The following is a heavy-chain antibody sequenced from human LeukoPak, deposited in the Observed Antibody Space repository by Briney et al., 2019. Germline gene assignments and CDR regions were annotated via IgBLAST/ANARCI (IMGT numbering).Heavy chain of an antibody. CDR1: GYSFTSYW. Sequence: GESLKISCKGSGYSFTSYWTGWVRQMPGKGLEWMGIVYPGDSDTRYSPSFQGQVTISADKSISTAYLQWSSLKASDTAMYYCARSGSHDYSNYPGNFDYWGQGTLVTVSS. J-gene: IGHJ4*02. D-gene: IGHD4-11*01. V-gene: IGHV5-51*01. CDR3: ARSGSHDYSNYPGNFDY. CDR2: VYPGDSDT.